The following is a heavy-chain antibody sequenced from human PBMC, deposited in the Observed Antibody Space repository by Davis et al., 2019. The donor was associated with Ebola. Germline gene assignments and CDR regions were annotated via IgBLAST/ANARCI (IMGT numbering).Heavy chain of an antibody. CDR3: VRYCSSTTCNLLDP. V-gene: IGHV4-4*07. J-gene: IGHJ5*02. Sequence: PSETLSLTCTVSGDSINTYYWSWIRQPAGEELEWIGRIYSSGSTKYNPSLKSRVTISVDTSRNQFSLKVTSVTAADTAVYYCVRYCSSTTCNLLDPWGQGSLVIVSS. CDR2: IYSSGST. CDR1: GDSINTYY. D-gene: IGHD2-2*01.